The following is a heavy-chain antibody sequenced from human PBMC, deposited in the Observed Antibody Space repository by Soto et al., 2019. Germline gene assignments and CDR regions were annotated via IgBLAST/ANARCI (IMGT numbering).Heavy chain of an antibody. V-gene: IGHV3-23*01. D-gene: IGHD3-3*01. CDR2: ISGSGGST. CDR3: AKTTSGPSLVGLYHYGMDV. J-gene: IGHJ6*02. CDR1: GFTFSSYA. Sequence: PGGSLRLSCAASGFTFSSYAMSWVRQAPGKGLEWVSAISGSGGSTYYADSVKGRFTISRDNSKNTLYLQMNSLRAEDTAVYYCAKTTSGPSLVGLYHYGMDVWGQGTTVTVSS.